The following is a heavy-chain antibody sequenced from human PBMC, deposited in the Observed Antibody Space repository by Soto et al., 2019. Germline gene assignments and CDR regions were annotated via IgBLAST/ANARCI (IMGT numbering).Heavy chain of an antibody. CDR2: IYYRGST. V-gene: IGHV4-59*01. CDR3: ARDRVEIATNWFDP. CDR1: GGSLSSYY. Sequence: PSETLSLTCTVSGGSLSSYYWSWVRQPPGEGLEWIGYIYYRGSTNYNPSLKSRVTISVDTSKNQFSLKLSSVTAADTAVYYCARDRVEIATNWFDPWGQGTLVTVSS. J-gene: IGHJ5*02. D-gene: IGHD1-26*01.